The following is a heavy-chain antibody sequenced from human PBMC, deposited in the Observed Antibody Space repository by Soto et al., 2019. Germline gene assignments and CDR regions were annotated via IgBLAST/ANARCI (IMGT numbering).Heavy chain of an antibody. D-gene: IGHD3-3*01. CDR1: GFTFSSYW. CDR2: IKQDGSEK. V-gene: IGHV3-7*01. Sequence: GGSLRLSCAASGFTFSSYWMSWVRQAPGKGLEWVANIKQDGSEKYYVDSVKGRFTISRDNAKNSLYLQMNSLRAEDTAVYYCANDFWSGYYEGNNWFDPWGQGTLVTVSS. CDR3: ANDFWSGYYEGNNWFDP. J-gene: IGHJ5*02.